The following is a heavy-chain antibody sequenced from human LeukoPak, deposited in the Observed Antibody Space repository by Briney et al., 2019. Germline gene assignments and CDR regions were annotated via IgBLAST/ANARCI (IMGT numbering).Heavy chain of an antibody. D-gene: IGHD3-22*01. V-gene: IGHV3-20*04. CDR1: GFTFDDYG. CDR3: ARGYYYDSSGYYYWDYFDY. J-gene: IGHJ4*02. Sequence: GGSLRLSCAASGFTFDDYGMSWVRQAPGKGLEWVSGINWNGGSTVYADSVKGRFTISRDNAKNSLYLQMNSLRAEDTALYYCARGYYYDSSGYYYWDYFDYWGQGTLVTVSS. CDR2: INWNGGST.